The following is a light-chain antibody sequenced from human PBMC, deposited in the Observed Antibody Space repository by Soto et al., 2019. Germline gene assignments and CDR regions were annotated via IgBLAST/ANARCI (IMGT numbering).Light chain of an antibody. Sequence: DIPMTQSPSSLSASVGDRVTITCQARQDISNYLNWYQQKPGKAPKLLIYDASYLETGVPSRFSGSGSGTDFTFTISTLQAEYMATSYCQQYDNHLTVGGGNKVEIK. J-gene: IGKJ4*01. CDR3: QQYDNHLT. CDR2: DAS. CDR1: QDISNY. V-gene: IGKV1-33*01.